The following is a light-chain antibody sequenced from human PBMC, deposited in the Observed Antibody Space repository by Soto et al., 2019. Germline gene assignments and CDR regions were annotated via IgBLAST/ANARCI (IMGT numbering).Light chain of an antibody. CDR2: RVS. CDR1: QGIGDW. CDR3: QRYNSPLFF. J-gene: IGKJ3*01. Sequence: DDRLTQSPSTLSASVGDRVTISCRASQGIGDWLALYQQKPGKAPKLLIHRVSRLQSRVPVRFSGSGSETEFTLTINGLQPDVIATYYRQRYNSPLFFFGHGTKLQSK. V-gene: IGKV1-5*03.